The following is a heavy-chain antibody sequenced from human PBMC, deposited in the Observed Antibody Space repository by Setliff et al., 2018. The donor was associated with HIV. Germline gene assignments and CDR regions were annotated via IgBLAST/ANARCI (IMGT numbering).Heavy chain of an antibody. J-gene: IGHJ4*02. CDR3: AKARVSGNLWLREPLDY. CDR2: IRYDGSNK. D-gene: IGHD5-18*01. Sequence: PGGSLRLSCAASGFTFTYYGMHWVRQAPGKGLEWVSFIRYDGSNKYYVDSVKGRFTISRDNSKYTLYLQMNSLSPEDTAVYYCAKARVSGNLWLREPLDYWGQGTLVTVSS. V-gene: IGHV3-30*02. CDR1: GFTFTYYG.